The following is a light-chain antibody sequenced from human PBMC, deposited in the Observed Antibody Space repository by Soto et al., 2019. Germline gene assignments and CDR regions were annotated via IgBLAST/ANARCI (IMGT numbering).Light chain of an antibody. Sequence: VLTQSTATLSLSPGESPTLSCRASQFLSSYLACSQQKPGQPPRLLIYDTSNRATGIPARFSGSRSGTDFTLTISSLEPEDFGVYFCHQRNKFGQVTQLEI. CDR2: DTS. CDR3: HQRNK. J-gene: IGKJ5*01. V-gene: IGKV3-11*01. CDR1: QFLSSY.